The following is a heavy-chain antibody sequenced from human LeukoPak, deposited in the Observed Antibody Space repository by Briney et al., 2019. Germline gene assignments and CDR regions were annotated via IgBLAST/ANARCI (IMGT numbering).Heavy chain of an antibody. CDR1: GGSISSYY. J-gene: IGHJ4*02. CDR3: AGRGYSYGYDY. D-gene: IGHD5-18*01. CDR2: IYYSGST. Sequence: PSETLPLTCTVSGGSISSYYWSWIRQPPGKGLEWIGYIYYSGSTNYNPSLKSRVTISVDTSKNQFSLKLSSVTAADTAVYYCAGRGYSYGYDYWGQGTLVTVSS. V-gene: IGHV4-59*01.